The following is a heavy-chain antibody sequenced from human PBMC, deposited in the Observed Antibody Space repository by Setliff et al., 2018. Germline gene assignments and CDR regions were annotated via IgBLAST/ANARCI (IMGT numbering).Heavy chain of an antibody. D-gene: IGHD3-22*01. J-gene: IGHJ3*01. V-gene: IGHV4-4*07. Sequence: SETLSLTCTVSGASISDYYWTWIRQPAGKELEWIGRVSASGSTTYNPSLKSRVTMSVDTSRNQISLNLTSVTAADTAMYYCARDDYDSGGYYYGSFDVWGQGTLVTVSS. CDR3: ARDDYDSGGYYYGSFDV. CDR1: GASISDYY. CDR2: VSASGST.